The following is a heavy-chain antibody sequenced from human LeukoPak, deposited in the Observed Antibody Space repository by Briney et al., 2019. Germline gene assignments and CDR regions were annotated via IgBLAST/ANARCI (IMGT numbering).Heavy chain of an antibody. Sequence: MSSETLSLTCTVSGGSISSYYWSWIRQPPGKGLEWIGYIYYSGSTNYNPSLKSRVTISVDTSKNQFSLKLSSVTAANTAVYYCARAPYSSSWFGYWGRGTLVTVSS. CDR1: GGSISSYY. CDR2: IYYSGST. CDR3: ARAPYSSSWFGY. J-gene: IGHJ5*01. D-gene: IGHD6-13*01. V-gene: IGHV4-59*01.